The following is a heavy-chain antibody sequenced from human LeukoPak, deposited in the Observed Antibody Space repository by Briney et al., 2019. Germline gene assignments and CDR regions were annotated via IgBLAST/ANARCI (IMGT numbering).Heavy chain of an antibody. V-gene: IGHV3-48*03. CDR3: AREAYYYGMDV. CDR2: ISVRAGTI. CDR1: GFDFSKYE. J-gene: IGHJ6*02. Sequence: PGGSLRLSCAASGFDFSKYEMNWVRQAPGKRLEWIAYISVRAGTIYYGDSAEGRFTISRDDAKNSLYLQMNSLRAEDTAVYYCAREAYYYGMDVWGQGTTVTVSS.